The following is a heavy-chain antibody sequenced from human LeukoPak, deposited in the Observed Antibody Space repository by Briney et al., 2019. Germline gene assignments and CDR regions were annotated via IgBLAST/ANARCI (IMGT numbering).Heavy chain of an antibody. D-gene: IGHD3-16*01. Sequence: GGSLRLSCAASGFTFSNYAMNWVRQAPGKGLERVSILSGSGVNTYYADSVKGRFTLSRDNSKNTLYLQMNSLRAEDTAVYYCAKGPSPVLGGGSYFDYWGQGTLVTVSS. CDR3: AKGPSPVLGGGSYFDY. V-gene: IGHV3-23*01. J-gene: IGHJ4*02. CDR1: GFTFSNYA. CDR2: LSGSGVNT.